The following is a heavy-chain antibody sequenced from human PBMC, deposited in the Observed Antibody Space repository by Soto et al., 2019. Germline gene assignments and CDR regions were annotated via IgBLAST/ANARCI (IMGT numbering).Heavy chain of an antibody. V-gene: IGHV3-48*03. Sequence: EVQLVESGGGLVQPGGSLRLSCAASGFTFSSYEMNWVRQAPGKGLEWVSYISSSGSTIYYADSVKGRFTISRDNAKNSVYLQMNSLRAEDTAVYYCASGVGDYDSSGYYDYWGQGTLVTVSS. CDR1: GFTFSSYE. D-gene: IGHD3-22*01. CDR2: ISSSGSTI. J-gene: IGHJ4*02. CDR3: ASGVGDYDSSGYYDY.